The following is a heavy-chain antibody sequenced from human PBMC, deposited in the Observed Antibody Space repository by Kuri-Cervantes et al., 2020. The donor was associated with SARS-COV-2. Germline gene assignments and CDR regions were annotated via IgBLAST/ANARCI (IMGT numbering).Heavy chain of an antibody. D-gene: IGHD3-10*01. V-gene: IGHV3-48*02. CDR1: GFTFSSYS. J-gene: IGHJ4*02. CDR2: ISSSSSTI. Sequence: GESLKISCAASGFTFSSYSMNWVRQAPGKGLEWVSYISSSSSTIYYADPVKGRFTISRDNAKNSLYLQMNSLRDEDTAVYYCARGNYYGSGNFDYWGQGTLVTVSS. CDR3: ARGNYYGSGNFDY.